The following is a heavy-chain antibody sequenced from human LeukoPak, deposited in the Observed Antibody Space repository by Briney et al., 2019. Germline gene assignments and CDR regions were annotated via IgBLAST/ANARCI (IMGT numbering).Heavy chain of an antibody. Sequence: SETLSLTCTVSGDSISSYYWSWIRQPPGKGLEWIGCIYYSGSTNYNPSLKSQVTISVGTSKNQFSLKLSSVTAADTAVYYCARSTRTMITFGHPGSFDYWGQGTLVTVSS. V-gene: IGHV4-59*01. CDR1: GDSISSYY. CDR2: IYYSGST. CDR3: ARSTRTMITFGHPGSFDY. J-gene: IGHJ4*02. D-gene: IGHD3-16*01.